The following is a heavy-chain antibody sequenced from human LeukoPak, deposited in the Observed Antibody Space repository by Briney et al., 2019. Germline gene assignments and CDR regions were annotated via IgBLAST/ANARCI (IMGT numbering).Heavy chain of an antibody. V-gene: IGHV1-69*04. D-gene: IGHD2-15*01. Sequence: SVKVSCKASGGTFTNLAINWVRQAPGQGLEWMGRIIPTTGLASYAQKFQGRVTMTRDTSTSTVYMELSSLRSEDTAVYHCARSVGYCSGGSCYSFGLWGQGTLVTVSS. J-gene: IGHJ4*02. CDR3: ARSVGYCSGGSCYSFGL. CDR2: IIPTTGLA. CDR1: GGTFTNLA.